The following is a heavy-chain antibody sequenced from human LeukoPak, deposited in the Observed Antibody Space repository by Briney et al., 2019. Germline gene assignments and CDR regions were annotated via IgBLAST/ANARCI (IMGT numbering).Heavy chain of an antibody. V-gene: IGHV1-2*02. J-gene: IGHJ4*02. CDR3: ARSIGVQRWLQSITERVHPFDY. CDR2: INPNSGGT. Sequence: GASVKVSCKASGYTFTGYYMHWVRQAPGQGLERMGWINPNSGGTNYAQKFQGRVTMTRDTSISTAYMELSRLRSDDTAVYYCARSIGVQRWLQSITERVHPFDYWGQGTLVTVSS. CDR1: GYTFTGYY. D-gene: IGHD5-24*01.